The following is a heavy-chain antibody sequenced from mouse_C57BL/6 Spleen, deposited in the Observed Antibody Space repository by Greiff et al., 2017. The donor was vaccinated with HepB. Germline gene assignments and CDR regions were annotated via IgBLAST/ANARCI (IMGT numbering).Heavy chain of an antibody. Sequence: VQLQQSGPGLVKPSQSLSLTCSVTGYSITSGYYWNWIRQFPGNKLEWMGYISYDGSNNYNPSLKNRISITRDTSKNQFFLKLNSVTTEDTATYYCARALSVVAFDYWGQGTTLTVSS. J-gene: IGHJ2*01. CDR2: ISYDGSN. V-gene: IGHV3-6*01. D-gene: IGHD1-1*01. CDR3: ARALSVVAFDY. CDR1: GYSITSGYY.